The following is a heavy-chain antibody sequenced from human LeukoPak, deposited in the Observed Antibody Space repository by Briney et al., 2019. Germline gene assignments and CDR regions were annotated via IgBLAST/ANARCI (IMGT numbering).Heavy chain of an antibody. J-gene: IGHJ4*02. D-gene: IGHD1-26*01. V-gene: IGHV3-30*04. CDR1: GFTFSSYA. CDR3: AKDRAEATRRSLDY. Sequence: PGRSLRLSCAASGFTFSSYAMHWVRQAPGKGLEWVSVISYEGSKKYYADSVKGRFTISRDNSKNTVHLQMNSLSTEDTAVYYCAKDRAEATRRSLDYWGQGTLVTVSS. CDR2: ISYEGSKK.